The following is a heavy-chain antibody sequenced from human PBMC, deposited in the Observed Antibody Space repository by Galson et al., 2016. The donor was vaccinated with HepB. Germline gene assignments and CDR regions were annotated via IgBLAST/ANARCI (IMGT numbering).Heavy chain of an antibody. V-gene: IGHV3-33*01. CDR1: GFTFSRYG. J-gene: IGHJ4*02. D-gene: IGHD4-23*01. CDR3: ARDDDYGGNNLDY. Sequence: SQRLSCAASGFTFSRYGMHWVRQAPGKGLEWVALIGRGGDIKFHADSVKGRFTISRDNSKNTLYLQMNSLRGEDTAVYYCARDDDYGGNNLDYWGQGTLVTVSS. CDR2: IGRGGDIK.